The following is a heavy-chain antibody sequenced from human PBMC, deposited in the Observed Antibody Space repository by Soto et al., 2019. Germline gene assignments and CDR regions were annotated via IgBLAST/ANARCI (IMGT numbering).Heavy chain of an antibody. CDR3: ARGEAGGLYYYYGMDV. J-gene: IGHJ6*02. Sequence: VQLVESGGGVVQPGRSLRLSCAASGFTFSSYGMHWVRQAPGKGLEWVAVIWYDGSNKYYADSVKGRFTISRDNSKNTLYLQMNSLRAEDTAVYYCARGEAGGLYYYYGMDVWGQGTTVTVSS. CDR1: GFTFSSYG. V-gene: IGHV3-33*01. CDR2: IWYDGSNK. D-gene: IGHD3-10*01.